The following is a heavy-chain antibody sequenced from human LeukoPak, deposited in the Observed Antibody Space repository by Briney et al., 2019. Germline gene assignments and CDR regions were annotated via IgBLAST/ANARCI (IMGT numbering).Heavy chain of an antibody. CDR2: IFYSGST. J-gene: IGHJ2*01. Sequence: SETLSLTCSVSGDSISSYYWSWIRQPPGKGLEWIGNIFYSGSTDYNPSLKSRVTISVDTSKNQFSLKLTSVTAADTAVYYCARGRGKYGDRYWYFDLWGRGTLVTVSS. CDR1: GDSISSYY. CDR3: ARGRGKYGDRYWYFDL. D-gene: IGHD4-17*01. V-gene: IGHV4-59*01.